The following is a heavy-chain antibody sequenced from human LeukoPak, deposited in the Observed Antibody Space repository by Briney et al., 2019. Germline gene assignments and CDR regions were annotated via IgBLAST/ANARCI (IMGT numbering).Heavy chain of an antibody. V-gene: IGHV3-23*01. Sequence: GGSLRLSCAASGFTFDDYAMHWVRQAPGKGLEWVSGISSSGGSTYYADSVKGRFTVSRDNSKNTLYLQMKSLRAEDTAVYYCAKVSAVAGADYWGQGTLVTVSS. D-gene: IGHD6-19*01. CDR3: AKVSAVAGADY. CDR1: GFTFDDYA. J-gene: IGHJ4*02. CDR2: ISSSGGST.